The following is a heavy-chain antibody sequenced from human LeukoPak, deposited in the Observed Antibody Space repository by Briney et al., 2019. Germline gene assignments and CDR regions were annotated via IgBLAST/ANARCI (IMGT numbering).Heavy chain of an antibody. CDR1: GFNFSSYA. CDR3: AKHGRGYISGWFLGTGYYFDY. J-gene: IGHJ4*02. Sequence: GGSLRLSCAASGFNFSSYAMSWVRQAPGKGLEWVSAISGSGGSTYYADSVKGRFTISRDNSKNTLYLQMNSLRAEDTAVYYCAKHGRGYISGWFLGTGYYFDYWGQGTLVTVSS. CDR2: ISGSGGST. D-gene: IGHD6-19*01. V-gene: IGHV3-23*01.